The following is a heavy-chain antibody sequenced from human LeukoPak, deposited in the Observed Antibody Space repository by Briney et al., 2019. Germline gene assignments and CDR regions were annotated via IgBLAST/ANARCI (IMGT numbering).Heavy chain of an antibody. V-gene: IGHV4-38-2*02. J-gene: IGHJ4*02. CDR3: ARGAYSGSYPPFDY. D-gene: IGHD1-26*01. CDR2: IYHTGST. CDR1: GYSISSGYY. Sequence: SETLSLTCTVSGYSISSGYYWGWIRQPPGKGLEWIGSIYHTGSTYYNPSLKSRVTISVDTSKNQFSLKLSSVTAADTAVYYCARGAYSGSYPPFDYWGQGTLVTVFS.